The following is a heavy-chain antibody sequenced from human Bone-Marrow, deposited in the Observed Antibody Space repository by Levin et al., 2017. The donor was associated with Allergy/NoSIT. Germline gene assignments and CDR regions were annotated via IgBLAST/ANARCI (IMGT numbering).Heavy chain of an antibody. V-gene: IGHV1-24*01. CDR2: FDPEKGET. CDR1: GYSLSDLS. J-gene: IGHJ4*02. CDR3: ASTNSPLEVLDY. Sequence: GESLKISCKVSGYSLSDLSLHWVRQAPGKGLEWMGGFDPEKGETAYAQNFQGRVSMTEDTIPDTAYLEPTSLTSDDTALYFCASTNSPLEVLDYWGQGTLVTVSS. D-gene: IGHD1-1*01.